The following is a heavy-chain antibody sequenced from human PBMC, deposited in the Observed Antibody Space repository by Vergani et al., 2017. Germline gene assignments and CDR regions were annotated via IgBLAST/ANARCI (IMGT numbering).Heavy chain of an antibody. V-gene: IGHV3-30*18. CDR3: AKDGYVWGSYRQDY. J-gene: IGHJ4*02. CDR2: ISYDGSNK. D-gene: IGHD3-16*02. Sequence: QVQLVQSGAEVKKPGSSVKVSCKASGFTFSSYGMHWVRQAPGKGLEWVAVISYDGSNKYYADSVKGRFTISRDNSKNTLYLQMNSLRAEDTAVYYCAKDGYVWGSYRQDYWGQGTLVTVSS. CDR1: GFTFSSYG.